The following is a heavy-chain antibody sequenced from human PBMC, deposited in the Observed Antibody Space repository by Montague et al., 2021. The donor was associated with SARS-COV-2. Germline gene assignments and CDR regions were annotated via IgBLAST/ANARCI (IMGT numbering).Heavy chain of an antibody. Sequence: SLRLSCAASGFTFSSYSMNWVRQAPGKGLEWVSSISSSSSYIYYADSVKGRFTISRDNAKNSLYLQMNSLRAEDTAVYYCARVPRIRFMENHYYYMDVWGKGTTVTVSS. J-gene: IGHJ6*03. CDR1: GFTFSSYS. V-gene: IGHV3-21*01. CDR2: ISSSSSYI. CDR3: ARVPRIRFMENHYYYMDV. D-gene: IGHD3-16*01.